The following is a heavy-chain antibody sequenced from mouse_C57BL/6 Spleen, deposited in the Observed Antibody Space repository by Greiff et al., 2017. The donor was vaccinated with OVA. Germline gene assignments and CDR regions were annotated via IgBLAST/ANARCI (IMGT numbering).Heavy chain of an antibody. CDR1: GYTFTSYW. CDR2: INPSNGGT. J-gene: IGHJ1*03. CDR3: ASSDGYYWYFDV. V-gene: IGHV1-53*01. D-gene: IGHD2-3*01. Sequence: QVQLQQSGTELVKPGASVKLSCKASGYTFTSYWMHWVKQRPGQGLEWIGNINPSNGGTNYNEKFKSKATLTVDKSSSTAYMQLSSLTSEDSAVYYCASSDGYYWYFDVWGTGTTVTVSS.